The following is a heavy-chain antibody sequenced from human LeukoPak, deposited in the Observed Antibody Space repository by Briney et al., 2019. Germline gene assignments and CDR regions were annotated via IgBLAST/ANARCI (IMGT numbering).Heavy chain of an antibody. V-gene: IGHV4-39*01. CDR3: ARHEYFVNY. J-gene: IGHJ4*02. D-gene: IGHD2/OR15-2a*01. Sequence: SETLSLTCTVSGGSISSSSYYWGWIRRPPGKGLEWIGSFYYSGSTYYNPSLKGRVTISVDTSKNQFSLNLSSMIAADTAVYYCARHEYFVNYWGQGTLVTVSS. CDR2: FYYSGST. CDR1: GGSISSSSYY.